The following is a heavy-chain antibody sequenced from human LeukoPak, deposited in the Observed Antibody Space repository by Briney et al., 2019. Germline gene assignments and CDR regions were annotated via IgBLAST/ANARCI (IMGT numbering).Heavy chain of an antibody. Sequence: GGSLRLSCVGTGFTFSTYRMNWVRQAPGKGLEWVSFISSSGSAIHYADSVRGRFTISRDNAKNSLFLQMSRLRVEDTAVYYCAREKLSFFDSSGYFDHWGQGTLVTVSS. J-gene: IGHJ4*02. CDR1: GFTFSTYR. CDR3: AREKLSFFDSSGYFDH. D-gene: IGHD3-22*01. V-gene: IGHV3-48*04. CDR2: ISSSGSAI.